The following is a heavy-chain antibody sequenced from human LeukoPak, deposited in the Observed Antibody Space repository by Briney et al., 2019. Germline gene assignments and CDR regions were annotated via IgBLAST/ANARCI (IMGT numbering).Heavy chain of an antibody. CDR1: GHIYSRY. CDR3: ARVHHWNDSPFQH. V-gene: IGHV3-21*01. J-gene: IGHJ1*01. D-gene: IGHD1-1*01. CDR2: ISSSSSYI. Sequence: PGGSLTLLCTVWGHIYSRYHEIGPPEARGEGLEGLSSISSSSSYIYYADSVKGRFTISRDNAKNSLYLQMNSLRAEDTAVYYCARVHHWNDSPFQHWGQGTLVTVSS.